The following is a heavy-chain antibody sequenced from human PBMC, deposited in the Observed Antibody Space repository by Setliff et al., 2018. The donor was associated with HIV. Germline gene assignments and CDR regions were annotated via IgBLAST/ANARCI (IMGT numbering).Heavy chain of an antibody. CDR1: GFTFSSYS. Sequence: GSLRLSCAGSGFTFSSYSMKWVRQAPGKGLEWISYIDSSSSTIYYADSVKGRFTISRDNSKNTLYLQMNSLRAEDTALYYCAREGANTPYFDYWGQGTVVTVSS. CDR2: IDSSSSTI. D-gene: IGHD2-15*01. CDR3: AREGANTPYFDY. V-gene: IGHV3-48*01. J-gene: IGHJ4*02.